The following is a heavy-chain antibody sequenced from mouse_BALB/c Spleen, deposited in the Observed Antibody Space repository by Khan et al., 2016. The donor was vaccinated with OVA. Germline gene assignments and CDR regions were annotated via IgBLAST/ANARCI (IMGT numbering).Heavy chain of an antibody. J-gene: IGHJ3*01. CDR2: INYSGST. V-gene: IGHV3-2*02. CDR3: ARGVRLTY. CDR1: GYSITTDSA. Sequence: EVQLQESGPGLVKPSQSLSLTCTVTGYSITTDSAWNWIRQFPGNKLEWMGYINYSGSTSYNPSLKSRISITRDTSKNQFFLQLNSVTTEDTATYFCARGVRLTYWGQGTLVTVSA. D-gene: IGHD2-14*01.